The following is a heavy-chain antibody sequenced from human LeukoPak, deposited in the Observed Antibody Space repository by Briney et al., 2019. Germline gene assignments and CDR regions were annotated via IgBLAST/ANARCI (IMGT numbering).Heavy chain of an antibody. CDR2: IKEDGSEK. Sequence: GGSLRPSCTAAGFTFRKHWMSWVRQAIGKGLECVAKIKEDGSEKHYVDSVRGRFTISRDNARNSLYLQMNSLRAEDTAVYYCARLWGDYDQSDYWGQGTLVTVSS. J-gene: IGHJ4*02. V-gene: IGHV3-7*01. CDR1: GFTFRKHW. CDR3: ARLWGDYDQSDY. D-gene: IGHD4-17*01.